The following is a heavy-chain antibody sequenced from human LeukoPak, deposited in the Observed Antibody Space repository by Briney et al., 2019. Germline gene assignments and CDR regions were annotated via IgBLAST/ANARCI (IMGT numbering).Heavy chain of an antibody. J-gene: IGHJ2*01. V-gene: IGHV4-59*01. CDR1: GGSISSYY. CDR2: IYYSGST. Sequence: SETLSLTCTVSGGSISSYYWSWIRQPPGKGLEWIGYIYYSGSTNYNPSLKSRVTISVDTSKNQFSLKLSSVTAADTAVYYCARGDDYGDYRTYWYFDLWGRGTLVTVSS. CDR3: ARGDDYGDYRTYWYFDL. D-gene: IGHD4-17*01.